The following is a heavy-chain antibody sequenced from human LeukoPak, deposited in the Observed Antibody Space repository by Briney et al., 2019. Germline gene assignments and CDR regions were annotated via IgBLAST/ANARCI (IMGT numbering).Heavy chain of an antibody. CDR1: GGSISGYF. V-gene: IGHV4-59*08. Sequence: SETLSLTCTVSGGSISGYFWSWIRQPPGTGLEWIGYIQHSGSTNYNPSLNSRVTISVDTSKNQFSLRLSSVTAADTAVYYCARYGITIVRGGKYYFDSWGQGTLVTVSS. D-gene: IGHD3-10*01. CDR3: ARYGITIVRGGKYYFDS. CDR2: IQHSGST. J-gene: IGHJ4*02.